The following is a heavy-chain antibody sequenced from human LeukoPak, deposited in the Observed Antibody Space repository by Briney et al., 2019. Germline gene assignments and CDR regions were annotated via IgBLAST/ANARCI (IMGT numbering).Heavy chain of an antibody. V-gene: IGHV1-2*02. CDR1: GYTFTDYY. CDR3: ASLGATTIHYYGMDV. Sequence: ASVKVSCKASGYTFTDYYLHWVPQAPGQGLEWMGWINHISGGTNYAQKFQGSVTMTRDASIITVYMELSSLRSDDTAVYYCASLGATTIHYYGMDVWGQGTTVTVSS. J-gene: IGHJ6*02. CDR2: INHISGGT. D-gene: IGHD1-26*01.